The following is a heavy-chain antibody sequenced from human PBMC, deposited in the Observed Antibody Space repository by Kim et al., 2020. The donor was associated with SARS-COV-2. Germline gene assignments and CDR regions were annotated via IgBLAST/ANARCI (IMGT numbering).Heavy chain of an antibody. V-gene: IGHV4-59*13. CDR1: GGSISSYY. Sequence: SETLSLTCTVSGGSISSYYWSWIRHPPGKGLEWIGYIYYSGSTNYNPSLKSRVTISVDTSKNQFSLKLSSVTAADTAVYYCARGGVMVYVHWFDPWGQGTLVTVSS. D-gene: IGHD2-8*01. J-gene: IGHJ5*02. CDR3: ARGGVMVYVHWFDP. CDR2: IYYSGST.